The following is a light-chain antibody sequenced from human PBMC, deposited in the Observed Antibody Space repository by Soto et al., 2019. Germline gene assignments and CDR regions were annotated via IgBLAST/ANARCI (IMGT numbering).Light chain of an antibody. Sequence: DIVMTQSPATLSVSPGERATLSCRASQSVSSDLAWYQQKPGQAPRLLIYDASTRATGVPARFSGSGSGTEFTLTISSLQSEDFAVYYCQQYKLWYTFAQGTKLEIK. V-gene: IGKV3-15*01. CDR1: QSVSSD. CDR2: DAS. J-gene: IGKJ2*01. CDR3: QQYKLWYT.